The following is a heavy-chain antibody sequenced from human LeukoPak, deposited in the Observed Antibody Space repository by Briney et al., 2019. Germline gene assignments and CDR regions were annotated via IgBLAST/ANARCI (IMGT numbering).Heavy chain of an antibody. CDR2: IYYSGST. J-gene: IGHJ6*02. Sequence: PSETLSLTCTVSGGSISSYYWSWIRQPPGKGLEWIGYIYYSGSTNYNPSLKSRVTISVDTSKNQFSLKVSSVTAADTAVYYCARSIAAAGLYYYYYGMNVWGQGTTVTVSS. CDR3: ARSIAAAGLYYYYYGMNV. CDR1: GGSISSYY. V-gene: IGHV4-59*08. D-gene: IGHD6-13*01.